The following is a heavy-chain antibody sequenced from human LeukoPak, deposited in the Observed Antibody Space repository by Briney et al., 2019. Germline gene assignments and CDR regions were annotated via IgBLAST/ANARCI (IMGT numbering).Heavy chain of an antibody. CDR2: INPNSGGT. D-gene: IGHD3-10*01. J-gene: IGHJ4*02. CDR1: GYTFTGYY. V-gene: IGHV1-2*02. CDR3: ARDGSGSYYYPFDY. Sequence: ASVKVSCKASGYTFTGYYMHWVRQAPGQGLEWMGWINPNSGGTNYAQKFQGRVTMTRDMSTSTVYMELSSLRSEDTAVYYCARDGSGSYYYPFDYWGQGTLVTVSS.